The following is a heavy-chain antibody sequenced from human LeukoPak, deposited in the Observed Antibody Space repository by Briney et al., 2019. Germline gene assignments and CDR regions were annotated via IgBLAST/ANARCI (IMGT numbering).Heavy chain of an antibody. CDR3: AKADHHFDY. Sequence: QPGGSLRLSCAGSGFTFSTNAMSWVRQAPGKGLEWVSAISGSSDVIYYADSVKGRFAISRDNSRNTVYLQMNRLRAEDTAMYYCAKADHHFDYWGQGALVTVSS. CDR2: ISGSSDVI. V-gene: IGHV3-23*01. J-gene: IGHJ4*02. CDR1: GFTFSTNA.